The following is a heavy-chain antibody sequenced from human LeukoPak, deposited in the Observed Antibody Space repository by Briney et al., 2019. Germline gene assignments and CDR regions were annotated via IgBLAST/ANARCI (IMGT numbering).Heavy chain of an antibody. CDR1: GYTFTSYD. CDR2: MNPNSGNT. J-gene: IGHJ4*02. Sequence: ASVKVSCKASGYTFTSYDINWVRQATGQGLEWMGWMNPNSGNTGYAQKFQGRVTMTRNTSISTAYMELSSLRSEDTAVYYCARHPPSRGSGSYYSYWGKGTLVTVSS. CDR3: ARHPPSRGSGSYYSY. D-gene: IGHD3-10*01. V-gene: IGHV1-8*01.